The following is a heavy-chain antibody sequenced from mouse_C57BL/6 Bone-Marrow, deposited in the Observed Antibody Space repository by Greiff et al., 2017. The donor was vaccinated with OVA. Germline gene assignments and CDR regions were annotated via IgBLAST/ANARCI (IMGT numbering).Heavy chain of an antibody. Sequence: QVQLQQSGAELVKPGASVKMSCKASGYTFTTYPLEWMKQNHGKSLEWIGYFHPYNDDTKYNEKFKGKATLTVEKSSSTVYLELSRLTSDDSAVYYSARGSYYSNYPYYAMDYWGQGTSVTVSS. V-gene: IGHV1-47*01. J-gene: IGHJ4*01. CDR1: GYTFTTYP. CDR3: ARGSYYSNYPYYAMDY. CDR2: FHPYNDDT. D-gene: IGHD2-5*01.